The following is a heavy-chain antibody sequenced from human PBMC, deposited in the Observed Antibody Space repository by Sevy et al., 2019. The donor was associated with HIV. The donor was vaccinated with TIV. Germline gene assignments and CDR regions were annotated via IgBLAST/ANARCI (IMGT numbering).Heavy chain of an antibody. J-gene: IGHJ4*02. CDR2: ISTDATKQ. Sequence: GGSLRLSCVASGFTFSIYGIHWVRQAPGKGLEWMAVISTDATKQHFIDSVKGRFAMARDNSKYTVFLHMNNLRPDDTATYYCVRELPMNGFWDFESWGQGTLVTVSS. V-gene: IGHV3-30*09. CDR1: GFTFSIYG. CDR3: VRELPMNGFWDFES. D-gene: IGHD3-3*01.